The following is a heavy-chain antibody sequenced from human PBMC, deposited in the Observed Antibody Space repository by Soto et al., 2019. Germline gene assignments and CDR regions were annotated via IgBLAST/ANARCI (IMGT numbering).Heavy chain of an antibody. J-gene: IGHJ3*01. D-gene: IGHD3-10*01. Sequence: GSLRLSCAASGFTFSRYEMNWVRQAPGKGLEWFAYIHSSATTMYYADSVKGRFTISRDNAKNSLCLQLNSLSAEDTAVYYCATRSGGGGAFDFWGQGTMVTVSS. V-gene: IGHV3-48*03. CDR2: IHSSATTM. CDR3: ATRSGGGGAFDF. CDR1: GFTFSRYE.